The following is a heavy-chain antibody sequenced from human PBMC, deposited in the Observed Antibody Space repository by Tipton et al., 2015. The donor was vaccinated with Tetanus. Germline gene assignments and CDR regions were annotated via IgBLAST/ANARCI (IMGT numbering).Heavy chain of an antibody. J-gene: IGHJ4*02. Sequence: TLSLTCIVPGGSISSSSSYWGWIRQPPGKGLEWIGSISYKGSTYYNPSLKSRVTMSVDTSKNQFSLRLRSVTAADTAVFYCAGLYYYDSASYPLYWGQGTLVTVSS. CDR3: AGLYYYDSASYPLY. CDR1: GGSISSSSSY. CDR2: ISYKGST. V-gene: IGHV4-39*01. D-gene: IGHD3-10*01.